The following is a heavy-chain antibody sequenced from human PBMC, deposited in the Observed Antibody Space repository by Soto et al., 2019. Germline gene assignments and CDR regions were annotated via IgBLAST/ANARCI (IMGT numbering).Heavy chain of an antibody. CDR2: IIPILGIA. J-gene: IGHJ4*02. V-gene: IGHV1-69*02. D-gene: IGHD3-16*01. CDR1: GGTFSSYT. CDR3: ARGAREYYFDY. Sequence: QVQLVQSGAEVKKPGSSVKVSCKASGGTFSSYTISWVRQAPGQGLEWMGRIIPILGIANYAQKFQGRVTITADKSTSTAYMELSSLRSEDMAVYYCARGAREYYFDYWGQGTLVTVSS.